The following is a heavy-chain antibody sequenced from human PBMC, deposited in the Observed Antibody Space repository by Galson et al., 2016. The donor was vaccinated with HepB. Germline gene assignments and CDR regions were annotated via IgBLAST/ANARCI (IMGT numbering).Heavy chain of an antibody. Sequence: SVKVSCKASGGAFSTSAITWVRQAPGQGLEWVGGLIPLFATPHYAQKFQGRVTITADEATSTGYMEVNSLRSDDTAVYYCARGAYFFDFWGQGTLVTVSS. CDR2: LIPLFATP. V-gene: IGHV1-69*13. CDR1: GGAFSTSA. J-gene: IGHJ4*02. D-gene: IGHD3-10*01. CDR3: ARGAYFFDF.